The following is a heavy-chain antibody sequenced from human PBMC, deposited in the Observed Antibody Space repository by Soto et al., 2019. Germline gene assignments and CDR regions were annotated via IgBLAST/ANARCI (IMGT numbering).Heavy chain of an antibody. J-gene: IGHJ4*02. Sequence: QVQLVQSGAAVKKPGSSVKVSCKASGGTFSSYTISWVRQAPGQGLEWMGRIIPILGIANYAQKFQGRVTITADKSTSTAYMELSSLRSEDTAVYYCARDWGDYGDYGEDYWGQGTLVTVSS. CDR3: ARDWGDYGDYGEDY. V-gene: IGHV1-69*08. CDR1: GGTFSSYT. CDR2: IIPILGIA. D-gene: IGHD4-17*01.